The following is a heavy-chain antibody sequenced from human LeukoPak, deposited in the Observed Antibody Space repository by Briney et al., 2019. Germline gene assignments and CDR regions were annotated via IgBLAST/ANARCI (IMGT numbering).Heavy chain of an antibody. D-gene: IGHD4-17*01. V-gene: IGHV3-7*01. CDR1: GFTSSSYW. CDR2: IKQDGSEK. Sequence: GGSLRLSCAASGFTSSSYWMSWVRQAPGKGLEWVANIKQDGSEKYYVDSVKGRFTISRDNAKNSLYLQMNSLRAEDTAVYYCARGVADYGDYFDYFDYWGQGTLVTVSS. J-gene: IGHJ4*02. CDR3: ARGVADYGDYFDYFDY.